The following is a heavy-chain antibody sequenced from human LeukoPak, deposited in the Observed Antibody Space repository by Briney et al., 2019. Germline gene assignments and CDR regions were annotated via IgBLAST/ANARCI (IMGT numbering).Heavy chain of an antibody. J-gene: IGHJ4*02. CDR1: GFTFSSYA. V-gene: IGHV3-30-3*01. Sequence: PGRSLRLSCAASGFTFSSYAMHWVRQAPGKGLEWVAVISYDGSNRYYADSVKGRFTISRDNSKNTLYLQMNSLRAEDTAVYYCAREHNWGQGTLVTVSS. CDR2: ISYDGSNR. CDR3: AREHN.